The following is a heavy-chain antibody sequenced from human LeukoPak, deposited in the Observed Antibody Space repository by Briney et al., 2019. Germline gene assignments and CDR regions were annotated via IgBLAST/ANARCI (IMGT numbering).Heavy chain of an antibody. V-gene: IGHV3-23*01. J-gene: IGHJ4*02. Sequence: ETLSLTCTVSGGSISSYYWSWIRQPPGEGLEWVSAISGSGGSTYYADSVKGRFTISRDNSKNTLYLQMNSLRAEDTAVYYCAKDAVVPAANYFDYWGQGTLVTVSS. D-gene: IGHD2-2*01. CDR2: ISGSGGST. CDR3: AKDAVVPAANYFDY. CDR1: GGSISSYY.